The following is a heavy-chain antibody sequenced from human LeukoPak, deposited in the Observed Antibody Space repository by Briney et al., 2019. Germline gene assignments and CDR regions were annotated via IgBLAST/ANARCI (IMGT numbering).Heavy chain of an antibody. CDR2: IKQVGSEK. CDR3: AREGNWNYGGGPAFDI. V-gene: IGHV3-7*01. CDR1: GFTFSSYW. Sequence: GGSLRLSCAASGFTFSSYWMSWVRQAPGKGLEWVANIKQVGSEKYYVDSVKGRFTISRDNAKNSLYLQMNSLRAEDTAVYYCAREGNWNYGGGPAFDIWGQGTMVTVSS. J-gene: IGHJ3*02. D-gene: IGHD1-7*01.